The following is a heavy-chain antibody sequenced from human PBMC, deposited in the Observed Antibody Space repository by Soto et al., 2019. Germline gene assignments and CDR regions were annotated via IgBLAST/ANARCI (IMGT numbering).Heavy chain of an antibody. CDR3: ARGAVVVVAAKYYYYYMDV. J-gene: IGHJ6*03. D-gene: IGHD2-15*01. CDR2: IYSGGST. V-gene: IGHV3-66*01. Sequence: PGGSLRLSCAASGFTVSSNYMSWVRQAPGKGLEWVSVIYSGGSTYYADSVKGRFTISRDNSKNTLYLQMNSLRAEDTAVYYCARGAVVVVAAKYYYYYMDVWGKGTTVTVSS. CDR1: GFTVSSNY.